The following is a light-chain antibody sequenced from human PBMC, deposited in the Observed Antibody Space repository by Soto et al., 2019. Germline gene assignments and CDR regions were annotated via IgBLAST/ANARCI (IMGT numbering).Light chain of an antibody. CDR2: AAS. J-gene: IGKJ5*01. V-gene: IGKV1-9*01. Sequence: DIQMTQSPSSLSASIGDRVTITCRANQHISTSLAWYQVKPGKAPKLLIYAASTLESGVPSRFSATVSGTEFSLTITSLQPEDFATYYCQQLFDSPITFGQGTRLEIK. CDR3: QQLFDSPIT. CDR1: QHISTS.